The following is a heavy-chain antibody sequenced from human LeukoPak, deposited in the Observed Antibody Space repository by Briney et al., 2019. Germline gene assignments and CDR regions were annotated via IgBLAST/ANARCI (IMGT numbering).Heavy chain of an antibody. CDR1: GGSISSYY. CDR2: IYYSGST. Sequence: PSETLSLTCTVSGGSISSYYWSWIRQPPGKGLEWIGYIYYSGSTNYNPSLKSRVTISVDTSKNQFSLKLTSVTATDTAVYYCARGVDYYDSSYYLDYWGQGTLVTVSS. D-gene: IGHD3-22*01. CDR3: ARGVDYYDSSYYLDY. V-gene: IGHV4-59*01. J-gene: IGHJ4*02.